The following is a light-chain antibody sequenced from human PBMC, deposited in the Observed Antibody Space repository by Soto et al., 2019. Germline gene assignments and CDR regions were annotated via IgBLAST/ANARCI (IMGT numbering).Light chain of an antibody. J-gene: IGKJ5*01. CDR1: QTISSW. Sequence: DIQRTPSPSTLSGSVGDRVTITFRASQTISSWLAWYQQKPGKAPKLLIYKASTLKSGVPSRFSGSGSGTEFTLTISSLQPDDFATYYCQHYNSYSPSITFGQGTRLEI. V-gene: IGKV1-5*03. CDR2: KAS. CDR3: QHYNSYSPSIT.